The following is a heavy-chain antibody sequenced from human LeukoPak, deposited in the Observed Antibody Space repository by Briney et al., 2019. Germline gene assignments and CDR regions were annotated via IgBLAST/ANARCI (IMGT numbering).Heavy chain of an antibody. CDR1: GYTFTSYG. D-gene: IGHD3-3*01. CDR2: ISAYNGNT. V-gene: IGHV1-18*01. CDR3: ARASTYYDFWSGLTAYYYYGMDV. Sequence: ASVKVSCKAPGYTFTSYGISWVRQAPGQGLEWMGWISAYNGNTNYAQKLQGRVTMTTDTSTSTAYMELRSLRSDDTAVYYCARASTYYDFWSGLTAYYYYGMDVWGQGTTVTVSS. J-gene: IGHJ6*02.